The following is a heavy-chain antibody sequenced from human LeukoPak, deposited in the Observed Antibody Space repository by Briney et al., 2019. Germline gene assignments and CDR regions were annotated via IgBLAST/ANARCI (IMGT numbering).Heavy chain of an antibody. J-gene: IGHJ4*02. CDR3: ARTTTPHYYGSGSYALGY. Sequence: TGGSLRLSCAASGFTFSTYAMHWVRQGPGKGLEWVAVISYDGSNKFYADSVKGRFTISRDNSKNTLCLQMSSLSAEDTAVYYCARTTTPHYYGSGSYALGYWGQGTLVTVPS. CDR2: ISYDGSNK. CDR1: GFTFSTYA. D-gene: IGHD3-10*01. V-gene: IGHV3-30-3*01.